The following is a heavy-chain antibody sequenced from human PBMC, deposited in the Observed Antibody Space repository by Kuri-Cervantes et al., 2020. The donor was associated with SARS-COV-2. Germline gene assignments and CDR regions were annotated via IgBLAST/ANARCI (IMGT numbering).Heavy chain of an antibody. CDR2: ISGSGDST. D-gene: IGHD2-2*02. V-gene: IGHV3-23*01. CDR3: AKRGGYCSSTSCYTRWYYFDY. Sequence: GGSLRLSCAASGFTFSSYAMSWVRQAPGKGLEWVSAISGSGDSTYYADSVKGRFTISRENAKNSLYLQMNSLRAEDTAVYYCAKRGGYCSSTSCYTRWYYFDYWGQGTLVTVSS. CDR1: GFTFSSYA. J-gene: IGHJ4*02.